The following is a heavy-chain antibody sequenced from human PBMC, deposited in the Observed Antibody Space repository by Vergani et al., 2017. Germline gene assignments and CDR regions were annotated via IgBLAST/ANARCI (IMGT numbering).Heavy chain of an antibody. J-gene: IGHJ5*02. V-gene: IGHV4-34*01. CDR3: AYRTVVVKTFDH. D-gene: IGHD2-21*01. CDR1: GGSFSGYY. Sequence: QVQLQQWGAGLLKPSETLSLTCAVYGGSFSGYYWSWIRPPPGKGLEWIGEINHSGSTNYNPSLKSRVTISVDTSKNQFSLKLSSVTAADTAVYYCAYRTVVVKTFDHWGQGTLVTVSS. CDR2: INHSGST.